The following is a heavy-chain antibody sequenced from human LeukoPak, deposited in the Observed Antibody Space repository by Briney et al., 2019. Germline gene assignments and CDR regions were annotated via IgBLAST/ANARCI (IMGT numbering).Heavy chain of an antibody. D-gene: IGHD3-22*01. V-gene: IGHV3-23*01. CDR2: ISGSGGST. Sequence: GGSLRLSCAASGFTFSSYAMSWVRQAPGKGLEWVSAISGSGGSTYYADSVKGRFTISRDNSKNTLYLQMNSLRAEDTAVYYCAKVNSVGMIVRYFDYWGQGTLVTVSS. J-gene: IGHJ4*02. CDR3: AKVNSVGMIVRYFDY. CDR1: GFTFSSYA.